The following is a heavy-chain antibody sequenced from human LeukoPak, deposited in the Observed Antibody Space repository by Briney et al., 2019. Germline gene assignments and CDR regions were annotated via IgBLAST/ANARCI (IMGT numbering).Heavy chain of an antibody. CDR3: AKETNQAVAGALDY. Sequence: WGSLRLSCAASGFTFSSYAMSWVRQAPGKGLEWVSAISGSGGSTYYADSVKGRFTISRDNSKNTLYLQMNSLRAEDTAVYYCAKETNQAVAGALDYWGQGTLVTVSS. CDR1: GFTFSSYA. D-gene: IGHD6-19*01. J-gene: IGHJ4*02. CDR2: ISGSGGST. V-gene: IGHV3-23*01.